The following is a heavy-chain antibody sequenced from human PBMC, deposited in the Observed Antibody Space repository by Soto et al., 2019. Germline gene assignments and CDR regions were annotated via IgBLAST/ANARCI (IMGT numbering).Heavy chain of an antibody. V-gene: IGHV3-23*01. CDR3: AKATTNGGWFNPFDS. D-gene: IGHD6-19*01. J-gene: IGHJ4*02. CDR1: GFSFVNCA. CDR2: LSGSGTST. Sequence: EVQLLESGGGLVQPGGSLRLSCAASGFSFVNCAMNWVRQAPGKGLEWVSGLSGSGTSTYYADSVKGRFTISRDNSRDTLFLQMNSLTADDTAVYYCAKATTNGGWFNPFDSWGQGALVTVSS.